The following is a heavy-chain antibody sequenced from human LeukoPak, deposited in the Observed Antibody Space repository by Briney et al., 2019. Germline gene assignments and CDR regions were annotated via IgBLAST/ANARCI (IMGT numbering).Heavy chain of an antibody. CDR3: ASAIVLMVYAAFDP. J-gene: IGHJ5*02. CDR1: RGTFSSYA. D-gene: IGHD2-8*01. CDR2: IIPIFGTA. V-gene: IGHV1-69*01. Sequence: SVKVSCKASRGTFSSYAISWVRQAPGQGLEWMGGIIPIFGTANYAQKFQGRVTIAADESTSTAYMELSSLRSEDTAVYYCASAIVLMVYAAFDPWGQGTLVTVSS.